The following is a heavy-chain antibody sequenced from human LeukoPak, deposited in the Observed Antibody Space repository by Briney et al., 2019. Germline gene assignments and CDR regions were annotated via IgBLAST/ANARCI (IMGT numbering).Heavy chain of an antibody. V-gene: IGHV3-11*01. CDR2: ISSSGSTI. J-gene: IGHJ6*02. CDR3: ARPESPPTYYDFWSGYANYYYGMDV. CDR1: GFTFRDYY. D-gene: IGHD3-3*01. Sequence: GGSLRLSCAASGFTFRDYYMSWIRQAPGKGLEWVSYISSSGSTIYYADSVKGRFTISRDNAKNSLYLQMNSLRAEDTAVYYCARPESPPTYYDFWSGYANYYYGMDVWGQGTTVTVSS.